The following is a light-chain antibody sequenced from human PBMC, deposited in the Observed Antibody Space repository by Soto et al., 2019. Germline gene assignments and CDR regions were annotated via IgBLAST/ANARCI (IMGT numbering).Light chain of an antibody. J-gene: IGKJ1*01. V-gene: IGKV1-5*03. Sequence: DIQMTQSPSTLSASVGDRVTSTCRASQSITDWLAWYQQKPGKAPKFLIYRASSVDSGVASSFSGSGSGTEFTLTISSVEPDDFATYYCQYWDNYSWTFGEGTKMDIK. CDR3: QYWDNYSWT. CDR2: RAS. CDR1: QSITDW.